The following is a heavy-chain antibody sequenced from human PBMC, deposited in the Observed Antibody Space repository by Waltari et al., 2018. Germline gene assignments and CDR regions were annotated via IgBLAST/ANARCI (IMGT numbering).Heavy chain of an antibody. CDR1: GGSISSGSYY. V-gene: IGHV4-61*09. CDR2: IYTSGAH. D-gene: IGHD4-17*01. J-gene: IGHJ3*02. Sequence: QVQLQESGPGLVKPSQTLSLTCTVSGGSISSGSYYWSWIRQPAGKGLEWIGYIYTSGAHNDNPSIKSRATISVDTPKNKLSMTVSSVTAEDTAVYYGAREKRSKGAFDIWGQGTMVTVSS. CDR3: AREKRSKGAFDI.